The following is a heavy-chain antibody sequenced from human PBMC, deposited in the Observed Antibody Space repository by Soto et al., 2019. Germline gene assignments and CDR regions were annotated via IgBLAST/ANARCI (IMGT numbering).Heavy chain of an antibody. D-gene: IGHD2-2*01. V-gene: IGHV3-48*01. CDR3: ARYIPGVRYYGMDV. CDR2: ISSSSSTI. CDR1: GFTFSSYS. Sequence: GGSLRLSCAASGFTFSSYSMNWVRQAPGKGLEWVSYISSSSSTIYYADSVKGRFTISRDNAWNTLYLQMYSPRAEDTAVYYCARYIPGVRYYGMDVWGQGTTVTVSS. J-gene: IGHJ6*02.